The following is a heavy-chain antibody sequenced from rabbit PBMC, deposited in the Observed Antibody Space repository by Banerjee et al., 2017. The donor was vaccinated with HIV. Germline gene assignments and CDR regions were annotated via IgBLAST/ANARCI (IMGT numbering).Heavy chain of an antibody. J-gene: IGHJ6*01. CDR2: IDADISGNT. Sequence: QSLEESGGDLVKPGASLTLTCTASGFSFNNNYAMCWVRQAPGKGLEWIACIDADISGNTYYANWAKGRFTISKSTSLNTVTLQLNSLTAADTATYFCARDDFYIRAWDLDLWGPGTLVTVS. CDR3: ARDDFYIRAWDLDL. V-gene: IGHV1S40*01. D-gene: IGHD3-3*01. CDR1: GFSFNNNYA.